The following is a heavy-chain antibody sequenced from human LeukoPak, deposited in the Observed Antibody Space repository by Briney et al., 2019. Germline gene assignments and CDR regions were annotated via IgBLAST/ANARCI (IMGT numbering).Heavy chain of an antibody. CDR1: GFSFSDHY. CDR3: AKANSGYDFALYGMDV. CDR2: ISSSSSYI. D-gene: IGHD5-12*01. V-gene: IGHV3-21*01. J-gene: IGHJ6*02. Sequence: GGSLRLSCAASGFSFSDHYIDWVRQAPGKGLEWVSSISSSSSYIYYADSVKGRFTISRDNAKNSLYLQMNSLRAEDTAVYYCAKANSGYDFALYGMDVWGQGTTVTVSS.